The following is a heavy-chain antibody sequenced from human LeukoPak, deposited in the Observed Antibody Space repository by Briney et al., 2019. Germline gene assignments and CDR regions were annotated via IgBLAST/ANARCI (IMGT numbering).Heavy chain of an antibody. CDR2: IHTNGHT. D-gene: IGHD6-13*01. Sequence: SGGSLRLSCAASGFSVSANYMTWVRQAPGKGLEPVSIIHTNGHTQYADSVRGRFTLSRDNSKNTLYPQMNSLRADDTAVYYCARVGSIVAAGTPDYWGQGTLVTVSS. CDR3: ARVGSIVAAGTPDY. J-gene: IGHJ4*02. CDR1: GFSVSANY. V-gene: IGHV3-53*01.